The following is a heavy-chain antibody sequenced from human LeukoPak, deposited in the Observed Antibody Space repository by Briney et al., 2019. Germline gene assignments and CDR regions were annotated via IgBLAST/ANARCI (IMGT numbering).Heavy chain of an antibody. CDR2: ISSGGIII. D-gene: IGHD3-22*01. CDR3: TSSDSSGYYRGGFDY. Sequence: GGSLRLSCAASGFTFSSYEMNWVRQAPGKGLEWVSYISSGGIIIFYSDSVKGRFTISRDNAKNSLYLQMNSLRAEDTAVYYCTSSDSSGYYRGGFDYWGQGTLVTVSS. CDR1: GFTFSSYE. V-gene: IGHV3-48*03. J-gene: IGHJ4*02.